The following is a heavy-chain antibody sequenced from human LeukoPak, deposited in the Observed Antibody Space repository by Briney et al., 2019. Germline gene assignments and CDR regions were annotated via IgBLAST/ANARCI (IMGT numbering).Heavy chain of an antibody. D-gene: IGHD3-22*01. J-gene: IGHJ4*02. CDR2: IYYSGST. CDR3: ARGNNYYDSSGYIDY. Sequence: SETLSLTCTVSGGSISSYYWSWIRQPPGKGLEWIGYIYYSGSTNYNPSLKSRVTISVDTSKNQFSLKLSSVTAADTAVYYCARGNNYYDSSGYIDYWGQGTLVTVSS. CDR1: GGSISSYY. V-gene: IGHV4-59*01.